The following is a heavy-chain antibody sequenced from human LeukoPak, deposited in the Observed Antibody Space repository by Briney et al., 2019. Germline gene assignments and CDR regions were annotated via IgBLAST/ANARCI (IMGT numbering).Heavy chain of an antibody. CDR3: ASEGPLGRSY. CDR2: ISYDGSNK. D-gene: IGHD1-1*01. J-gene: IGHJ4*02. CDR1: GFTFSSYG. Sequence: PGRSLRLSCAASGFTFSSYGMHWVRQAPGKGLEWVAVISYDGSNKYYADSVKGRFTISRDNAKNSLYLQMNSLRAEDTAVYYCASEGPLGRSYWGQGTLVTVSS. V-gene: IGHV3-30*03.